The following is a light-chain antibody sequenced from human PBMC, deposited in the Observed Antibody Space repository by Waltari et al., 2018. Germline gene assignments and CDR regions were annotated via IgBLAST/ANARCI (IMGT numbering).Light chain of an antibody. V-gene: IGKV3-11*01. CDR1: QSVGTS. CDR2: DAS. Sequence: EIVLTQSPATLSLSPGARSTLSCRASQSVGTSLAWYQQKPGQAPRLLIYDASNRATGIPARFSGVGSGTDFTVTISSLEPEDFAVYYCQQRSNWPELTFGGGTKVQIK. J-gene: IGKJ4*01. CDR3: QQRSNWPELT.